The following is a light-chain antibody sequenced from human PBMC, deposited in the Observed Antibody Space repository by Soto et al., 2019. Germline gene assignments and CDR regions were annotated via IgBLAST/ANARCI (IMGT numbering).Light chain of an antibody. CDR1: QDISNY. J-gene: IGKJ3*01. Sequence: DIQMTQSPSSLSASVGDRVTITCQASQDISNYLNWYQQKPGKAPKLLMYDASNLETGVPSRFSGSGSGTDFTFTISSLQPEDIATYYCQQYDNLPPGCPFDPGPKVDI. V-gene: IGKV1-33*01. CDR2: DAS. CDR3: QQYDNLPPGCP.